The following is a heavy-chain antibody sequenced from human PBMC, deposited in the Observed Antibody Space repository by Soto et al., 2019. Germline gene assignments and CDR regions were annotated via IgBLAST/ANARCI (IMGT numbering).Heavy chain of an antibody. V-gene: IGHV1-69*01. CDR2: IIPIFGTA. CDR1: GGTFSSYA. J-gene: IGHJ4*02. CDR3: ARENAARTSCSFAY. Sequence: QVQLMQSGAEVKKPGSSVKVSCKASGGTFSSYAISWVRQAPGQGLQWMGGIIPIFGTANYAQKFQGRVTITADESRSTGYIELSSLRSEDTAVYYCARENAARTSCSFAYWDQGTLVTVSS. D-gene: IGHD5-18*01.